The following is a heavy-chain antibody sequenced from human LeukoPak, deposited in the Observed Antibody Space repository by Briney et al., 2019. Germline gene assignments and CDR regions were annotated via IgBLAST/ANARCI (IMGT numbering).Heavy chain of an antibody. CDR2: ISYDGTNK. J-gene: IGHJ4*02. CDR1: GFTFSNFG. V-gene: IGHV3-30*18. CDR3: AKEVDSGWYKPPTKNFDY. Sequence: PGGSLRLSCAASGFTFSNFGMHWVREAPGKGLVWVAVISYDGTNKYYAVSVKGRFTISRDNSKNTLYLQMNSLRPEDTAVYYCAKEVDSGWYKPPTKNFDYWRQGTQVTVSS. D-gene: IGHD6-19*01.